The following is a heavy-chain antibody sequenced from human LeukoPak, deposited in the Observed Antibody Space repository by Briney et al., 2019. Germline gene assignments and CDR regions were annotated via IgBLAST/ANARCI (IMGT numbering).Heavy chain of an antibody. CDR2: IYYSGST. CDR3: VRTSNPDFYDD. V-gene: IGHV4-59*11. J-gene: IGHJ4*02. Sequence: SETLSLTCTVSSGSLSGHYLSWIRQTPGTGLEWIGYIYYSGSTNYSPPLKSRVIMSVDTSTNQFSLKLSSVTAADTAMYYCVRTSNPDFYDDWGQGTLVTVSS. CDR1: SGSLSGHY. D-gene: IGHD2/OR15-2a*01.